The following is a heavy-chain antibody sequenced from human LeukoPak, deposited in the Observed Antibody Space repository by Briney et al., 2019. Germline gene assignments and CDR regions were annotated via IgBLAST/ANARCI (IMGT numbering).Heavy chain of an antibody. Sequence: GGSLRLSCAASGFTFSSYNMNWVRQAPGKGLEWVSSISSSSSYIYYADSVKGRFTISRDNAKNSLYLQMNSLRAEDTAVYYCARDRAITIFEVVIEGDAFDIWGQGTMVTVSS. CDR1: GFTFSSYN. D-gene: IGHD3-3*01. V-gene: IGHV3-21*01. J-gene: IGHJ3*02. CDR3: ARDRAITIFEVVIEGDAFDI. CDR2: ISSSSSYI.